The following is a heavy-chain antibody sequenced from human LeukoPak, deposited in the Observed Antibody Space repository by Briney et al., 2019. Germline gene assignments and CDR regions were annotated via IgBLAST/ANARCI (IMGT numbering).Heavy chain of an antibody. CDR2: INPNSGGT. CDR3: ARVSGSYYAVFDY. V-gene: IGHV1-2*02. J-gene: IGHJ4*02. Sequence: ASVKVSCKASGYTFTGYYMHWVRQAPGQGLEWMGWINPNSGGTNYAQKFQGRVTMTRDTSISTAYMELRSLRSDDTAVYYCARVSGSYYAVFDYWGQGTLVTVSS. D-gene: IGHD1-26*01. CDR1: GYTFTGYY.